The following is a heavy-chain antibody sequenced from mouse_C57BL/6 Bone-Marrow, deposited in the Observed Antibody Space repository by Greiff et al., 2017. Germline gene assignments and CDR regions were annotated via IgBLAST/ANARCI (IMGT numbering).Heavy chain of an antibody. J-gene: IGHJ2*01. V-gene: IGHV1-64*01. CDR3: ARNYYGSSYYVDY. D-gene: IGHD1-1*01. CDR1: GYTFTSYW. CDR2: IHPNSGST. Sequence: QVQLQQPGAELVKPGASVKLSCKASGYTFTSYWMHWVKQRPGQGLEWIGMIHPNSGSTNYNEKFKSKATLTVDKSSSTAYMQLSSLTSEDSAVYNCARNYYGSSYYVDYWGQGTTLTVSA.